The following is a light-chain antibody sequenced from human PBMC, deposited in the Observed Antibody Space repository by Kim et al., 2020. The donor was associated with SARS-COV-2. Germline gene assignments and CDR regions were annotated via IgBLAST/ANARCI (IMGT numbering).Light chain of an antibody. CDR3: QHYNNWPPWT. CDR1: QSVSRN. J-gene: IGKJ1*01. Sequence: EIVMKQSPATLSVSPGERATLSCRASQSVSRNLAWYQQKPGQPPRLVMYGASNRPTGIPVRFSGSGSGTDFTLIISSLQSEDFAVYYCQHYNNWPPWTFGQGTKVDIK. V-gene: IGKV3-15*01. CDR2: GAS.